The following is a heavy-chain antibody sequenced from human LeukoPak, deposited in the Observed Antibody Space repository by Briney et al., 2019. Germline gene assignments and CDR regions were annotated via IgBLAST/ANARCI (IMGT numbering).Heavy chain of an antibody. J-gene: IGHJ3*02. CDR1: GGSICSYY. D-gene: IGHD3-9*01. CDR2: TYYSGST. CDR3: ARGGLRLRYFDWLAGGNGAFDI. V-gene: IGHV4-59*01. Sequence: SEPLSLPCTVSGGSICSYYWSWIRQPPGKGLEWIGYTYYSGSTNHNPSLKSRVTLSVDTPKNQFSLKLSSVTAADTAVYYCARGGLRLRYFDWLAGGNGAFDIWGQGTMVTVSS.